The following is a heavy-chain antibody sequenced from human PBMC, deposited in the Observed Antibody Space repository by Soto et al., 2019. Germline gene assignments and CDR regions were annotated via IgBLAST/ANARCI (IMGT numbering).Heavy chain of an antibody. CDR2: IIPIFGTA. CDR1: GGTFSSYA. V-gene: IGHV1-69*13. D-gene: IGHD6-6*01. CDR3: ARAGSSSDPGFDY. J-gene: IGHJ4*02. Sequence: ASVKVSCKASGGTFSSYAISWVRQAPGQGLEWMGGIIPIFGTANYAQKFQGRVTITADESTSTAYTELSSLRSEDTAVYYCARAGSSSDPGFDYWGQGTLVTVSS.